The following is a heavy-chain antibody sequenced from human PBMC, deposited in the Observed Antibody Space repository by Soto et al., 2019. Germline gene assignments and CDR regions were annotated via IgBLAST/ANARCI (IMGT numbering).Heavy chain of an antibody. V-gene: IGHV1-69*06. D-gene: IGHD4-17*01. CDR2: IIPIFGTA. J-gene: IGHJ6*02. Sequence: QVQLVQSGAEVKKPGSSVKVSCKASGGTFSSYAISWVRQAPGQGLEWMGGIIPIFGTANYAQKFQGRVTITADKSTSTAYMELSSLRSEDTAVYYCARGFGDYVRAYYYCMDVWGQGTTVTVSS. CDR3: ARGFGDYVRAYYYCMDV. CDR1: GGTFSSYA.